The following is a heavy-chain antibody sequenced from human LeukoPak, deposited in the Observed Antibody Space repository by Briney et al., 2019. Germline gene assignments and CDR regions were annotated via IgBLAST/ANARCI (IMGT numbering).Heavy chain of an antibody. D-gene: IGHD2-15*01. CDR2: IKSKTDGGTT. Sequence: GGSLRLSCAASGFTFSNAWMSWVRQAPGKGLEWVGRIKSKTDGGTTDYAAPVKGRFTISRDDSKNTLYLQMNSLKTEDTAVYYCTTGSYCSGGSYYLPFDYWGQGTLVTVSS. CDR1: GFTFSNAW. V-gene: IGHV3-15*01. CDR3: TTGSYCSGGSYYLPFDY. J-gene: IGHJ4*02.